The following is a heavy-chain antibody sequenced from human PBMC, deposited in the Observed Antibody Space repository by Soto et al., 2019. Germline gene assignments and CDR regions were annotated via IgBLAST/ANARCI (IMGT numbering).Heavy chain of an antibody. J-gene: IGHJ5*02. D-gene: IGHD6-13*01. CDR3: AIFGYSSPTWFEP. V-gene: IGHV4-59*08. Sequence: PSETLSLTCTVSGGSISSYYWSWIRQPPGKELEWIGYIYYSGSTNYNPSLNSRVTISVDTSKNQFSLKLSSVSAAVTAVYYSAIFGYSSPTWFEPWGQGTLVPGSS. CDR2: IYYSGST. CDR1: GGSISSYY.